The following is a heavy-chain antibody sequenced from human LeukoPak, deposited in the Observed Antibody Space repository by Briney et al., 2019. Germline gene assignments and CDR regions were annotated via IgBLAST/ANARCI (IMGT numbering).Heavy chain of an antibody. V-gene: IGHV3-74*01. J-gene: IGHJ4*02. CDR3: ARDVGYSYAFDH. CDR2: INSDGSRT. Sequence: GGSLRLSCAASGFSFSSYWMHWVRQAPGKGLVWVSRINSDGSRTSYADSVKGRFTISRDNAKNTLYLHMISLRAEDTAMYYCARDVGYSYAFDHWGQGTLVTVSS. CDR1: GFSFSSYW. D-gene: IGHD5-18*01.